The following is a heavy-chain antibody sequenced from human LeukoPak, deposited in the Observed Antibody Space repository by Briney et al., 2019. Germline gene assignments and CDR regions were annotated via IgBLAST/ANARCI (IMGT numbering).Heavy chain of an antibody. D-gene: IGHD3-22*01. CDR1: GYSITSGYY. Sequence: SETLPLTCTVTGYSITSGYYWGWIRQPPGKGLEWIGNIYHNGRAYDNPSLKSRVTISVDTSKNQFSLKLNSVTAADTAVYYCARSYDSSGSRFDYWGQGTLVTVSS. V-gene: IGHV4-38-2*02. J-gene: IGHJ4*02. CDR2: IYHNGRA. CDR3: ARSYDSSGSRFDY.